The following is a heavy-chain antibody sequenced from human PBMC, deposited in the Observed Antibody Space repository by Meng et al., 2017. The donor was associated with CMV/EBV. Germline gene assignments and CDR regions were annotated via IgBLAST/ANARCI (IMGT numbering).Heavy chain of an antibody. CDR2: IYTSGST. CDR1: GGSISSYY. J-gene: IGHJ4*02. CDR3: ARDSSGWYPHFDY. Sequence: QGRLQDPGPGLVKPPEPLSRTCTVSGGSISSYYWGWIRQPAGKGLEWIGRIYTSGSTNYNPSLKSRVTMSVDTSKNQFSLKLSSVTAADTAVYYCARDSSGWYPHFDYWGQGTLVTVSS. D-gene: IGHD6-19*01. V-gene: IGHV4-4*07.